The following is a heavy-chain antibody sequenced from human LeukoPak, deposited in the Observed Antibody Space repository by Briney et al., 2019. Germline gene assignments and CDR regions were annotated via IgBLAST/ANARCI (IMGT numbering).Heavy chain of an antibody. J-gene: IGHJ3*02. D-gene: IGHD2-2*01. CDR2: IIPIFGTA. CDR1: GGTFSSYA. CDR3: ARYCSSTSCQLDAFDI. Sequence: SVKVSCKASGGTFSSYAISWVRQAPGQGLEWMGRIIPIFGTANYAQKFQGRVTITTDESTSTAYMELSSLRSEDTAVYYCARYCSSTSCQLDAFDIWGQGTMVTVSS. V-gene: IGHV1-69*05.